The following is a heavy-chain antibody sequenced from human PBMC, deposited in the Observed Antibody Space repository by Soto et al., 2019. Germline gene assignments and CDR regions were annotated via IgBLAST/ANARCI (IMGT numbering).Heavy chain of an antibody. J-gene: IGHJ4*02. CDR3: ARAHCGGDCYSGVDY. D-gene: IGHD2-21*02. CDR1: GYTFTGYY. CDR2: INPNSGGT. V-gene: IGHV1-2*04. Sequence: QVQLVQSGAEVKKPGASVKVSCKASGYTFTGYYMHWVRQAPGQGLEWMGWINPNSGGTNYAQKFQGWVNMTRDTSISTAYMELSRLRSDDTAVYYCARAHCGGDCYSGVDYWGQGTLVTVS.